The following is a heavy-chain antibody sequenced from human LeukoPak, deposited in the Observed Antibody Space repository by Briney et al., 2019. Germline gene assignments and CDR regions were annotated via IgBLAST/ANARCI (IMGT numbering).Heavy chain of an antibody. CDR1: GGSISSSSYY. J-gene: IGHJ5*02. D-gene: IGHD3-22*01. CDR3: ARVVVITEGLSHNWFDP. Sequence: PSETLSLTCTVSGGSISSSSYYWGWIRQPPGKELEWIGSIYYSGSTYYNPSLKSRVTISVGTSKNQFSLKLSSVTAADTAVYYCARVVVITEGLSHNWFDPWGQGTLVTVSS. CDR2: IYYSGST. V-gene: IGHV4-39*07.